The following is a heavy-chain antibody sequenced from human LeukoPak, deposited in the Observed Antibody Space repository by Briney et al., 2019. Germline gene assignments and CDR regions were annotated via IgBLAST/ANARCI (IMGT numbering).Heavy chain of an antibody. Sequence: SETLSLTCTVSGGSISSYYWTWIRQPAGEGLEWIGRITNSGGTNYNPSLKSRVTMSVDPSKNQFFLKLTSVTAADTAVYYCGRRPAVDGPIDNWGQGILVAVSS. V-gene: IGHV4-4*07. D-gene: IGHD3/OR15-3a*01. CDR2: ITNSGGT. J-gene: IGHJ4*02. CDR3: GRRPAVDGPIDN. CDR1: GGSISSYY.